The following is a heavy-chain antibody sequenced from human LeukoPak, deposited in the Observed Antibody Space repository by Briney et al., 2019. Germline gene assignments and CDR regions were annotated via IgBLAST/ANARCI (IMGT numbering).Heavy chain of an antibody. Sequence: SETLSLTCSVSGGPISSYYWNWIRQPAGTRLEWIGRIYRSGSTNYSPSLKSRISMSIDTSKSQFSLKLSSVTAADTAAYYCARSNDNGDYYFDSWGQGTLVTVSS. D-gene: IGHD4-17*01. CDR3: ARSNDNGDYYFDS. V-gene: IGHV4-4*07. CDR2: IYRSGST. J-gene: IGHJ4*02. CDR1: GGPISSYY.